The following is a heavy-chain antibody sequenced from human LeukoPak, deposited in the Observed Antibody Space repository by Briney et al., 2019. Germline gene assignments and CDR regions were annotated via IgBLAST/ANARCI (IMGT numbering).Heavy chain of an antibody. Sequence: SVKVSCKASGGTFSSYAISWVRQAPGQGLEWMGGIIPIFGTANYAQKFQGRVTITADESTSTAFMELSSLRSEDTAVYYCAGYCRGGSCLAGYYYGLDVWGQGTTVTGSS. V-gene: IGHV1-69*13. D-gene: IGHD2-15*01. CDR2: IIPIFGTA. CDR1: GGTFSSYA. CDR3: AGYCRGGSCLAGYYYGLDV. J-gene: IGHJ6*02.